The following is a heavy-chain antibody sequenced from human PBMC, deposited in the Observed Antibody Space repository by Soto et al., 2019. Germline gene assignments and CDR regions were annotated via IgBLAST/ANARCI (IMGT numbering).Heavy chain of an antibody. J-gene: IGHJ6*02. CDR1: GDSVSSNGAA. Sequence: PSQTLSLTCAISGDSVSSNGAALNWIRQSPSRGLQWLGRTYYRSKWNNDYAVSVKSRITINPDTSKNQFSLQLNSVTPEDTAVYYCARGHAGTMDVWGQGTTVTVSS. D-gene: IGHD1-1*01. CDR2: TYYRSKWNN. CDR3: ARGHAGTMDV. V-gene: IGHV6-1*01.